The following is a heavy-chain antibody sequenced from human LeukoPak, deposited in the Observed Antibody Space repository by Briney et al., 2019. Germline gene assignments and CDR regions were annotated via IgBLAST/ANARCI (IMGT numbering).Heavy chain of an antibody. V-gene: IGHV3-48*04. Sequence: GGSLRLSCAASGFTFTNYGMNWVRQAPGKGLEWVSYISGGSSTIYYADSVKGRFTISRDNAKNSLYLQMNSLRAEDTALYYCARGGYYDNSGASDYWGQGTLVTVSS. D-gene: IGHD3-22*01. CDR1: GFTFTNYG. J-gene: IGHJ4*02. CDR2: ISGGSSTI. CDR3: ARGGYYDNSGASDY.